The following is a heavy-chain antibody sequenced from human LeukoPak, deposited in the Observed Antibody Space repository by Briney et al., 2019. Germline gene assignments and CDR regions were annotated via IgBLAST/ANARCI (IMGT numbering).Heavy chain of an antibody. D-gene: IGHD1-1*01. CDR1: RFIFSGYS. V-gene: IGHV3-48*02. CDR2: ISGDISII. Sequence: GGSLRLSCAASRFIFSGYSMNWVRQAPGRGLERISYISGDISIISYADSVKGRFTISRDNAKNSLYLQMNRLRDDDTAVYYCVRDYDWAFDYWGQGTLVTVSS. J-gene: IGHJ4*02. CDR3: VRDYDWAFDY.